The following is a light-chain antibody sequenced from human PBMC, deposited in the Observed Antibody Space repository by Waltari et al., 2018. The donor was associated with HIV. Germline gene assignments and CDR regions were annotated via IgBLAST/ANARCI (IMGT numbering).Light chain of an antibody. Sequence: NFMLTQPHSVSESPGRTITISCTRSSGSIASKYVHWYQQRPGSSPTTVIYEHNHRPSGVPARFSGSIDRSSNSASLTISGLKTEDEADYYCQSFDSNNQVFGGGTKLTVL. CDR3: QSFDSNNQV. V-gene: IGLV6-57*01. CDR1: SGSIASKY. J-gene: IGLJ2*01. CDR2: EHN.